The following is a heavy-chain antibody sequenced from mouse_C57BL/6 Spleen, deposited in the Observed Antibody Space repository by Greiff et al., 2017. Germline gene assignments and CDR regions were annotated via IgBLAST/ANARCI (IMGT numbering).Heavy chain of an antibody. CDR3: ARSYYYGSRRDYYFDY. Sequence: QVQLQQSDAELVKPGASVKISCKVSGYTFTDHTIHWMKQRPEQGLEWIGYIYPRDGSTKYNEKFKGKATLTADKSSSTAYMQLNSLTSEDSAVYFCARSYYYGSRRDYYFDYWGQGTTLTVSS. D-gene: IGHD1-1*01. CDR2: IYPRDGST. CDR1: GYTFTDHT. J-gene: IGHJ2*01. V-gene: IGHV1-78*01.